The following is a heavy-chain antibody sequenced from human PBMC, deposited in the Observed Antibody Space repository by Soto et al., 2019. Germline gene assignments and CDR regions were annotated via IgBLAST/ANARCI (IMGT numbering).Heavy chain of an antibody. CDR3: ARAPYDQSAFDI. V-gene: IGHV6-1*01. CDR1: GDRVSSNNAA. D-gene: IGHD3-16*01. CDR2: TYYNSKWYN. Sequence: SQTLSLTCGISGDRVSSNNAAWNWMRQSPSRGLEWLGRTYYNSKWYNDYAVSVRSRVSINPDTSKNQFSLHLNSVTPEDTAVYFCARAPYDQSAFDIWGRGTMVTVS. J-gene: IGHJ3*02.